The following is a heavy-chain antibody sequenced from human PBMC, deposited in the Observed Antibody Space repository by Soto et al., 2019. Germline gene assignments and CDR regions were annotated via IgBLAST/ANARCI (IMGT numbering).Heavy chain of an antibody. CDR3: AKGVRGVPNWFDP. D-gene: IGHD3-10*01. Sequence: QVQLQESGPGLVRPSQTLSLSCTVSGGSISNSANHWSWIRQHPGEGLEWIGYIYYSGGTYYSPSLKGRVTMSIDASKNQFSLKLSSVTAADTAVYYCAKGVRGVPNWFDPWRQGTLVTVSS. CDR1: GGSISNSANH. V-gene: IGHV4-31*03. J-gene: IGHJ5*02. CDR2: IYYSGGT.